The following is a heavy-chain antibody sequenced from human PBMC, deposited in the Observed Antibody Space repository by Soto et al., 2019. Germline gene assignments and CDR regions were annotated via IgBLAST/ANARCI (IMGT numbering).Heavy chain of an antibody. CDR3: AAQSGGYYFVFDY. D-gene: IGHD3-22*01. V-gene: IGHV4-61*01. Sequence: SETLSLTCTVSGASVRSGSYYWNWIRQPPGKGLERIGFIYYSGNTNYSPPLKSRVTISTDTSKNQFSLKLSSVTAADTAVYYCAAQSGGYYFVFDYWGQGTLVTVSS. CDR2: IYYSGNT. J-gene: IGHJ4*02. CDR1: GASVRSGSYY.